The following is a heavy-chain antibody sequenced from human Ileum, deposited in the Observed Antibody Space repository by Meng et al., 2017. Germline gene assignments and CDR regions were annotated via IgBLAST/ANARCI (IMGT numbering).Heavy chain of an antibody. CDR1: GGSISTSNW. Sequence: QGQQQQWGAGLLKPSGTLSLTCAVSGGSISTSNWWSWLRQSPGQGLEWIGEIYHTGSTTYNPSLESRVTVSVDKSNNQFSLRLTSATAADTAVYYCARVSQRDGYNSANFDYWGQGALVTVSS. CDR2: IYHTGST. CDR3: ARVSQRDGYNSANFDY. D-gene: IGHD5-24*01. J-gene: IGHJ4*02. V-gene: IGHV4-4*02.